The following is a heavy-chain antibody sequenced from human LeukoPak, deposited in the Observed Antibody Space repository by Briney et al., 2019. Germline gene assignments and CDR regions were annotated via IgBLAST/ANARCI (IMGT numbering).Heavy chain of an antibody. V-gene: IGHV3-7*01. J-gene: IGHJ3*02. Sequence: GGSLRLSCAASGFTFSSYWMSWVRQAPRKGLEWVANIKQDGSGKYYVDSVKGRFTISRDNAKNSLYLQMNSLRAEDTAVYYCARPRGIGDAFDIWGQGTMVTVSS. CDR1: GFTFSSYW. CDR3: ARPRGIGDAFDI. D-gene: IGHD3-10*01. CDR2: IKQDGSGK.